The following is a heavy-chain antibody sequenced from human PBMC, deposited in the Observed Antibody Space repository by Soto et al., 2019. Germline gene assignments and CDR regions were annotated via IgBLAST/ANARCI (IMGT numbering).Heavy chain of an antibody. Sequence: QVQLQESGPGLVKPSQTLSLTCTVSGGSISSGDYYWSWIRQHPGKGLEWIGYIYYSGSTYYNPYLQSRVTISVDTSKNQFALKLSSVTAAATAVYYCARWWSGSRQGFDPWGQGTLVTVSS. CDR3: ARWWSGSRQGFDP. CDR2: IYYSGST. D-gene: IGHD3-3*01. V-gene: IGHV4-31*03. J-gene: IGHJ5*02. CDR1: GGSISSGDYY.